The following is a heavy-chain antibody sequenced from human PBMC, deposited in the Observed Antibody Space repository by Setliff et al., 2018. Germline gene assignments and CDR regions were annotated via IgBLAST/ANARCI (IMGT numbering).Heavy chain of an antibody. D-gene: IGHD6-13*01. V-gene: IGHV3-74*01. CDR3: ARERGAGSSRWYSHDGFDI. J-gene: IGHJ3*02. CDR1: GFTFGSNW. Sequence: PGGSLRLSCAASGFTFGSNWMNWVRQAPGKGLVWVSRIYSDGSMTDYADSVKGRFTISIDNARNILYLQMNSLKIEDTAVYFCARERGAGSSRWYSHDGFDIWGQGTMVTV. CDR2: IYSDGSMT.